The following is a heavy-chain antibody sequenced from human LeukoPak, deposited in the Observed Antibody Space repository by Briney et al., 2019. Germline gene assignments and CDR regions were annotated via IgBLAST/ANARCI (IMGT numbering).Heavy chain of an antibody. CDR3: ARVENDSSGYYYAY. J-gene: IGHJ4*02. Sequence: SETLSLTCTVSGGSVSSGSYYWSWIRQPPGKRLEWIGYIYYSGSTNYNPSLKSRVTISVDTSKNQFSLKLSSVTAADTAVYYCARVENDSSGYYYAYWGQGTLVTVSS. CDR2: IYYSGST. CDR1: GGSVSSGSYY. V-gene: IGHV4-61*01. D-gene: IGHD3-22*01.